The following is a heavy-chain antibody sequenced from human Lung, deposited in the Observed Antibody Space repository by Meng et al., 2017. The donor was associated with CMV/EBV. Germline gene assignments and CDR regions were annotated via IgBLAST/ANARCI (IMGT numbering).Heavy chain of an antibody. CDR2: IYWNDNN. Sequence: SAPXLVKPTQTLTLTCTFSGFSLSTSGVGVDWIRQPPGKALEWLALIYWNDNNRYSPSLKSRLTITKDTSQNQVVLTMTYMDPVDTTTYYCAHRQASYDSTGLFDYXGRGXLVTVSS. J-gene: IGHJ4*02. CDR1: GFSLSTSGVG. D-gene: IGHD3-22*01. CDR3: AHRQASYDSTGLFDY. V-gene: IGHV2-5*01.